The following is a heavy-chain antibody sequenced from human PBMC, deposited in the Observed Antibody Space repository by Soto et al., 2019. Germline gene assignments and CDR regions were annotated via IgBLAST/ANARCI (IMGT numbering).Heavy chain of an antibody. J-gene: IGHJ5*02. CDR1: GFNFDDHA. CDR3: AREAISSGWSGGRIYYYAP. Sequence: HPGGSLRLSCAASGFNFDDHAMHWVRQGPGKGLEWVSGITWNSGIVAYADSVKGRYTISRDNAKNSLYLQMNSLTPEDTALYFCAREAISSGWSGGRIYYYAPSGQGSLVTV. V-gene: IGHV3-9*01. D-gene: IGHD3-10*01. CDR2: ITWNSGIV.